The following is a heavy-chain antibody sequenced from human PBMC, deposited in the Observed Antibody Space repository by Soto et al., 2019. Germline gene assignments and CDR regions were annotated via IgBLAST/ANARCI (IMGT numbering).Heavy chain of an antibody. Sequence: PGGSLRLSCAASGFTFSSYAMSWVRQAPGKGLEWVSAISGSGGSTYYADSVKGRFTISRDNSKNTLYLQMNSLRAEDTAVYYCATRPYYYGSGSRNYYYYGIHVWGQGTTVTVSS. V-gene: IGHV3-23*01. J-gene: IGHJ6*02. CDR1: GFTFSSYA. CDR3: ATRPYYYGSGSRNYYYYGIHV. CDR2: ISGSGGST. D-gene: IGHD3-10*01.